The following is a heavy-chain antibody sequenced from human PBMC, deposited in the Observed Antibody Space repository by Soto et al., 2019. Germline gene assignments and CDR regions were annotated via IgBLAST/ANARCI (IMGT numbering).Heavy chain of an antibody. CDR3: ARVSVVAGAINAMDV. V-gene: IGHV4-39*01. CDR2: SNYGGPT. J-gene: IGHJ6*02. D-gene: IGHD2-15*01. CDR1: GGAINSTVYY. Sequence: SETLSLTCTVSGGAINSTVYYWGWIRQPPGKGLEWIGSSNYGGPTYYSPSLQSRVTISRDKAKNTVSLQMNSLRAEDTAVYFCARVSVVAGAINAMDVWGQGTTVTVSS.